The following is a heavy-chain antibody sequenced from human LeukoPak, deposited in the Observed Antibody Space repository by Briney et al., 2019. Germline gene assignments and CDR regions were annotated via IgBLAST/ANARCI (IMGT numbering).Heavy chain of an antibody. Sequence: SETLSLTCAVYGGSFSGYYWSWIRQPPGKGLEWIGEINHSGSTNYNPSLKSRVTISVDTSKNQFSLKLSSVTAADTAVYYCARLKFPIAAADYWGQGTLVTVSS. V-gene: IGHV4-34*01. CDR1: GGSFSGYY. D-gene: IGHD6-13*01. J-gene: IGHJ4*02. CDR2: INHSGST. CDR3: ARLKFPIAAADY.